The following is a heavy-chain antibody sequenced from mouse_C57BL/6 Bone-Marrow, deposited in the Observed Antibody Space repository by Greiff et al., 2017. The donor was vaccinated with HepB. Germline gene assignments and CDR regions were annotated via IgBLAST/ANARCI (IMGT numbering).Heavy chain of an antibody. CDR1: GYSITSGYY. D-gene: IGHD1-1*01. J-gene: IGHJ3*01. CDR2: ISYDGSN. CDR3: ATRGRTY. V-gene: IGHV3-6*01. Sequence: DVQLQEPGPGLVKPSQSLSLTCSVTGYSITSGYYWNWIRQFPGNKLEWMGYISYDGSNNYNPSLKNRISITRDTSKNQFFLKLNSVTTEDTATYYCATRGRTYWGQGTLVTVSA.